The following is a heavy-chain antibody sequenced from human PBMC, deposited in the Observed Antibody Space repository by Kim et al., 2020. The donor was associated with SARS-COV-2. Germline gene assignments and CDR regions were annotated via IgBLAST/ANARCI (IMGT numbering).Heavy chain of an antibody. CDR2: ISSSGSTI. D-gene: IGHD3-3*01. J-gene: IGHJ3*02. CDR1: GFTFSSYE. V-gene: IGHV3-48*03. Sequence: GGSLRLSCAASGFTFSSYEMNWVRQAPGKGLEWVSYISSSGSTIYYADSVKGRSTISRDNAKNSLYLQMNSLRAEDTAVYYCARVRRLEWLLLLDAFDIWGQGTMVTVSS. CDR3: ARVRRLEWLLLLDAFDI.